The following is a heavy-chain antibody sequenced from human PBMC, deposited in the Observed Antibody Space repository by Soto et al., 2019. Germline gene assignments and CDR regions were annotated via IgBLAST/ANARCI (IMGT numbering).Heavy chain of an antibody. V-gene: IGHV1-69*01. D-gene: IGHD1-26*01. Sequence: QVQLVQSGAEVKKPGSSVKVSCKASGGTFSSYAISWVRQAPGQGLEWMGGIIPIFGTANYAQKFQGRVTITADESTSTAYLELSSLRSEDTAVYYCARVWERVGVFAGATYYGMDVWGQGTTVTVSS. CDR1: GGTFSSYA. CDR3: ARVWERVGVFAGATYYGMDV. CDR2: IIPIFGTA. J-gene: IGHJ6*02.